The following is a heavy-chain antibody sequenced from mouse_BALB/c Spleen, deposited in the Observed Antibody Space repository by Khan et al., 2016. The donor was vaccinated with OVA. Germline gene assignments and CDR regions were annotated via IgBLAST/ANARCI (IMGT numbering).Heavy chain of an antibody. J-gene: IGHJ3*01. Sequence: EVQLQESGPGLVKPSQSLSLTCTVTGYSITSDYAWNWIRQFPGNKLEWMGYISYSGSTSYTPSLKSRISITRDTSKNQVFLQLNSVTTEDTATYYCARGRAYWGQGTLVTVSA. CDR2: ISYSGST. CDR3: ARGRAY. V-gene: IGHV3-2*02. D-gene: IGHD3-3*01. CDR1: GYSITSDYA.